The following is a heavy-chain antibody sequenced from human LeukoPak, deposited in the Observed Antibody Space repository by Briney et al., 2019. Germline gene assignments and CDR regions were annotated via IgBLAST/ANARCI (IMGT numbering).Heavy chain of an antibody. D-gene: IGHD1-26*01. CDR2: ISGSGST. CDR1: EFVFSSYA. CDR3: AKKGTGSYSEFEY. V-gene: IGHV3-23*01. J-gene: IGHJ4*02. Sequence: GGSLRLSCAASEFVFSSYAMSWVRQAPGKGLEWVSSISGSGSTYYADSVKGRFTISRDDSRNTLYLQVSSLRAEDTAVYFCAKKGTGSYSEFEYWGQGTLVSVS.